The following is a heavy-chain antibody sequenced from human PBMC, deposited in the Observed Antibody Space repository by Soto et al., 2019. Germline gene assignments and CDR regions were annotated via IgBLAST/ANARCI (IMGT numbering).Heavy chain of an antibody. J-gene: IGHJ3*02. CDR2: INSDGSST. V-gene: IGHV3-74*01. D-gene: IGHD6-13*01. Sequence: PGGSLRLSCAASGFTFSSYWMHWVRQAPGKGLVWVSRINSDGSSTSYADSVKGRFTISRDNAKNTLYLQMNSLRAEDTAVYYCAREYSSSWYDAFDIWGQGTMVTVSS. CDR3: AREYSSSWYDAFDI. CDR1: GFTFSSYW.